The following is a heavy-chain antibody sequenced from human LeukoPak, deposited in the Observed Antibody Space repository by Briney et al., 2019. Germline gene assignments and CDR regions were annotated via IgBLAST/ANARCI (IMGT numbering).Heavy chain of an antibody. J-gene: IGHJ4*02. CDR3: AKTPSLGYCSSTSCPEGYYFDY. Sequence: PGGSLRLSCAASGFTFSSYAMSWVRQAPGKGLEWVSAISGSGGSTYYADSVKGRFTISRDNSKNTLYLQMNSLRAEDTAVYYCAKTPSLGYCSSTSCPEGYYFDYWGQGTLVTVSS. CDR1: GFTFSSYA. V-gene: IGHV3-23*01. CDR2: ISGSGGST. D-gene: IGHD2-2*01.